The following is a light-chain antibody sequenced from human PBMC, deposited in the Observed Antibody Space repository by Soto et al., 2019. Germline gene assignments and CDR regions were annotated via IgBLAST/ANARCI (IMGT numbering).Light chain of an antibody. CDR2: GAS. J-gene: IGKJ5*01. Sequence: GMTQSPGTLSVSPWERATLSCMVSQSVNTNLAWHQQKPGQAPRLLIYGASTRATGIPARFSGSGSGTEFTLTISSLQSEDFAVYYCQQYHSWPPITFGQGTRLEIK. V-gene: IGKV3-15*01. CDR1: QSVNTN. CDR3: QQYHSWPPIT.